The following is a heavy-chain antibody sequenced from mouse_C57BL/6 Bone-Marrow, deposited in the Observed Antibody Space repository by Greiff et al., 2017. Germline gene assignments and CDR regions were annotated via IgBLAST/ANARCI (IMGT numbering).Heavy chain of an antibody. CDR1: GFNIKDYY. CDR3: ARDGSSLAVAY. J-gene: IGHJ3*01. Sequence: VQLQQSGAELVKPGASVKLSCTASGFNIKDYYMHWVKQRTEQGLEWIGRIDPEDGETKYAPNFQGKATITADTSSNTAYLQLSSLTSEDTAVYYCARDGSSLAVAYWGQGTLVTVSA. D-gene: IGHD1-1*01. V-gene: IGHV14-2*01. CDR2: IDPEDGET.